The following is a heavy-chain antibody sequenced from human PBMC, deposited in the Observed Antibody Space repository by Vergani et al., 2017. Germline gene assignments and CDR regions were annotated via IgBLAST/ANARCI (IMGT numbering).Heavy chain of an antibody. CDR3: ASGPGEYYDFWSGYYLPYYFDY. CDR2: IKQDGSEK. J-gene: IGHJ4*02. Sequence: EVQLVESGGGLVQPGGSLRLSCAASGFTFSSYWMSWVRQAPGKGLEWVANIKQDGSEKYYVDSVKGRFTISRDNAKNSLYLRMNSLRAEDTAVYYCASGPGEYYDFWSGYYLPYYFDYWGQGTLVTVSS. CDR1: GFTFSSYW. D-gene: IGHD3-3*01. V-gene: IGHV3-7*03.